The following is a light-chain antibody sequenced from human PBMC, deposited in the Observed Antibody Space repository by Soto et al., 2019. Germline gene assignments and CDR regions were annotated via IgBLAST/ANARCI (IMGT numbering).Light chain of an antibody. CDR1: QSVASN. V-gene: IGKV3D-15*01. J-gene: IGKJ2*01. Sequence: EIVMTQSPASLSVSPGDGATLSCRASQSVASNVAWYQQKPGQGPRLLIHGASTRAAGVPVGFSGSGSGTDFTLTISSLQSEDFAVYYCQQYHNWPPQYTFGQGTKLQIK. CDR2: GAS. CDR3: QQYHNWPPQYT.